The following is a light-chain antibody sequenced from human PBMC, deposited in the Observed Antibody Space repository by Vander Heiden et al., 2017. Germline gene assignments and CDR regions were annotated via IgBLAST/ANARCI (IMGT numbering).Light chain of an antibody. Sequence: DIVMTQSPDSLAVSLGERATINCKSSQSVLYSSNNKNYLAWYQQKPGQPLKLLIDGASTRESGVPDRFSGSGSGKDFTLTISSLQAEDVAVYYCQQYYSTPLTFGGGTKVEIK. CDR3: QQYYSTPLT. CDR2: GAS. V-gene: IGKV4-1*01. J-gene: IGKJ4*01. CDR1: QSVLYSSNNKNY.